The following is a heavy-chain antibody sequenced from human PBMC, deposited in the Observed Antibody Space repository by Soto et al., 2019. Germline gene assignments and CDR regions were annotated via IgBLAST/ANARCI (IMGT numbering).Heavy chain of an antibody. CDR1: GYTFTSYG. CDR2: ISAYNGNT. J-gene: IGHJ3*02. D-gene: IGHD2-15*01. V-gene: IGHV1-18*01. Sequence: GASVKVSCKASGYTFTSYGISWVRQAPGQGLEWMGWISAYNGNTNYAQKLQGRVTTTTDTSTSTAYMELRSLRSDDTAVYYCARDSRNCSGGSCQWPYAFDIWGQGTMVTVSS. CDR3: ARDSRNCSGGSCQWPYAFDI.